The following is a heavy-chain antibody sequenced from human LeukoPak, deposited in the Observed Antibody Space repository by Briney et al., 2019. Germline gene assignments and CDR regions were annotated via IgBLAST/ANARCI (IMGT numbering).Heavy chain of an antibody. V-gene: IGHV4-34*01. D-gene: IGHD4-23*01. J-gene: IGHJ4*02. CDR3: ARSPRWDY. Sequence: PSETLSLTCAVYGGSFSGYHWSWIRQPPGKGLEWIGEINHSGSTNYNPSLKSRVTISVDTSKNQFSLKLSSVAAADTAVYYCARSPRWDYWGQGTLVTVSS. CDR1: GGSFSGYH. CDR2: INHSGST.